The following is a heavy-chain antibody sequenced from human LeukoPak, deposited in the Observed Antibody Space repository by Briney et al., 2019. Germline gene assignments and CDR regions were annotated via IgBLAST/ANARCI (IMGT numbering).Heavy chain of an antibody. CDR3: PTGYYESFAT. CDR2: ISDTGKT. D-gene: IGHD3-22*01. J-gene: IGHJ5*02. V-gene: IGHV4-59*01. CDR1: GASLSSYY. Sequence: SETLSLTCSVAGASLSSYYWDWHRQSPGKGLEWIGYISDTGKTDSNPSLKSRVNISLDMSKKQFSLRLRSVTAADSAVYYCPTGYYESFATWGPGILVTVSS.